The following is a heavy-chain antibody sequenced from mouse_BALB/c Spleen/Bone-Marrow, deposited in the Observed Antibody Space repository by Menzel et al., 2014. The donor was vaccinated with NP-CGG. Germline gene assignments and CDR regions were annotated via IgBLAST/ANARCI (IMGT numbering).Heavy chain of an antibody. Sequence: EVKLVESGGGLVQPGGSRKLSCAASGFTFSSFGMHWVRQAPEKGLEWVAYISNGSSTIYYADIVKGRFTISRDNPKNTLFLQMTSLRSEDTAMYYCARKGAMITHYYAMDYWGQGTSVTVSS. D-gene: IGHD2-4*01. V-gene: IGHV5-17*02. CDR1: GFTFSSFG. CDR2: ISNGSSTI. J-gene: IGHJ4*01. CDR3: ARKGAMITHYYAMDY.